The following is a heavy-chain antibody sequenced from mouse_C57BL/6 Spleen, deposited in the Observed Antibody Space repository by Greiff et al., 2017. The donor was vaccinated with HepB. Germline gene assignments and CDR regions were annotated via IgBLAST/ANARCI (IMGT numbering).Heavy chain of an antibody. CDR1: GYTFTSYW. CDR3: ARRGYDYDEDFDY. Sequence: VQLQQPGAELVRPGSSVKLSCKASGYTFTSYWMHWVKQRPIQGLEWIGNIDPSDSETHYNQKFKDKATLTVDKSSSTAYMQLSSLTSEDSAVYYCARRGYDYDEDFDYWGQGTTLTVSS. CDR2: IDPSDSET. J-gene: IGHJ2*01. V-gene: IGHV1-52*01. D-gene: IGHD2-4*01.